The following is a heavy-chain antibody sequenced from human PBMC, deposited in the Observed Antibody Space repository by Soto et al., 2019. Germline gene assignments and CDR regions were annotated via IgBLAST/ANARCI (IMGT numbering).Heavy chain of an antibody. CDR2: ISYDGSNK. CDR1: GFTFSSYA. Sequence: QVQLVESGGGVVQPGRSLRLSCAASGFTFSSYAMHWVRQAPGKGLEWVAVISYDGSNKYYADSVKGRFTISRDNSKNALHLYRSSLGAADKAVYYCARDLVRSIAARRTRRLSVPDYWGQGSLVTVSS. J-gene: IGHJ4*02. CDR3: ARDLVRSIAARRTRRLSVPDY. V-gene: IGHV3-30-3*01. D-gene: IGHD6-6*01.